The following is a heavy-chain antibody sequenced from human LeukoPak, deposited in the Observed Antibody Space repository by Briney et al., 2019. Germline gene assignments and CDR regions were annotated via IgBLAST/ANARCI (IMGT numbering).Heavy chain of an antibody. V-gene: IGHV3-7*01. Sequence: GGSLRLSCAASGFSFSNYWMAWVRQAPGKGLEYVANMKGDGSENRYVDSVKGRFTISRDNARSSLYLQMNSLRAEDTAVYYCASALLLWFGELRNWGQGTLVTVSS. J-gene: IGHJ4*02. CDR2: MKGDGSEN. CDR1: GFSFSNYW. D-gene: IGHD3-10*01. CDR3: ASALLLWFGELRN.